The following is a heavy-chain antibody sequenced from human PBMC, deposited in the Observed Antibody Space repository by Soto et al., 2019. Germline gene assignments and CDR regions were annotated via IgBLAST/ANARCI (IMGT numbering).Heavy chain of an antibody. CDR2: IYWDDDK. Sequence: QITLKESGPTLVKPTQTLTLTCPFSGVSLSTSGGGVGWIRQPPGKALEWLALIYWDDDKRYSPSLKRRRTICEDNTKNHVVLTMTNMNPVDTATYYCVHRFEDLYYYRRDVWVQDTTVTVSS. V-gene: IGHV2-5*02. CDR1: GVSLSTSGGG. J-gene: IGHJ6*02. CDR3: VHRFEDLYYYRRDV. D-gene: IGHD3-10*01.